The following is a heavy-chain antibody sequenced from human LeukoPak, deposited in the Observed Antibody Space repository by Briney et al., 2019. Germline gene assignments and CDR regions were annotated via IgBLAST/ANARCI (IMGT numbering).Heavy chain of an antibody. Sequence: GGSLRLSCAASGFTFSSYWMHWVRQAPGKGLVWVSRINSDGSSTSYADSVKGRFTISRDNAKNTLYLQMNSLRAEDTAVYYCARGARPRYCSSTSCYITGAFGIWGQGTMVTVSS. CDR3: ARGARPRYCSSTSCYITGAFGI. V-gene: IGHV3-74*01. CDR2: INSDGSST. CDR1: GFTFSSYW. J-gene: IGHJ3*02. D-gene: IGHD2-2*02.